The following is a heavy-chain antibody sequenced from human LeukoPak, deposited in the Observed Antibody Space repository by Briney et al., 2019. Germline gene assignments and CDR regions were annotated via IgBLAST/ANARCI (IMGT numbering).Heavy chain of an antibody. Sequence: GASVKVSCKASGGTFSSDAIRWVRQASGQGLEWMGGIIPIFGTANYAQKFQGRVTITADESTSTAYMELSSLRSDDTAVYYCAREGSSWYPSYYYYYMDVWGKGTTVTISS. V-gene: IGHV1-69*13. J-gene: IGHJ6*03. CDR2: IIPIFGTA. CDR1: GGTFSSDA. D-gene: IGHD6-13*01. CDR3: AREGSSWYPSYYYYYMDV.